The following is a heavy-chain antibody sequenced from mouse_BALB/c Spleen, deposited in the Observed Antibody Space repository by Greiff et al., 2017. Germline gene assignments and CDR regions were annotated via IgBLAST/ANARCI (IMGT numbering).Heavy chain of an antibody. D-gene: IGHD2-14*01. V-gene: IGHV2-6-7*01. Sequence: QVQLKESGAGLVAPSQSLTITCTVSGFSLSGYGVNWVRQPPGKGLEWLGMIWGDGSTDYNAALKTRLSISKDNSKSQVFLKMNSLQTYDTARYYCAQGTLYYAMDYWGQGTSVTVSS. CDR2: IWGDGST. J-gene: IGHJ4*01. CDR3: AQGTLYYAMDY. CDR1: GFSLSGYG.